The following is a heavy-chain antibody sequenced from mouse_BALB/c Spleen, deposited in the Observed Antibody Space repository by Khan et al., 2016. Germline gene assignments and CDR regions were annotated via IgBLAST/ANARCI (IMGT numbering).Heavy chain of an antibody. CDR3: ARIPGSSFAY. V-gene: IGHV14-3*02. J-gene: IGHJ3*01. Sequence: VRLQQSGAELVKPGASVKLSCTASGFNIKDTNMHWVKQRPEQGLEWIGRIDPANGNTKYDPKFQGKATITADTSSNTAYLQLSSLTSEDTAVYYCARIPGSSFAYWGQGTLVTVSA. CDR2: IDPANGNT. CDR1: GFNIKDTN.